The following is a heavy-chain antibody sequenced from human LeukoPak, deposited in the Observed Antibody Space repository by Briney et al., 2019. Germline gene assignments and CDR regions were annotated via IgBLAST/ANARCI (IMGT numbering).Heavy chain of an antibody. J-gene: IGHJ4*02. CDR3: ARLTHDGSGSYPDY. V-gene: IGHV4-39*02. Sequence: SETLSLTCTVSGGSMSGRHYYWAWIRQPPGKGLEWIASVYYNGNTYYNPSLMNPVTISTDTSNNHFSLNLTSVTAADTAIYFCARLTHDGSGSYPDYWGQGTLVTVSS. CDR1: GGSMSGRHYY. CDR2: VYYNGNT. D-gene: IGHD3-10*01.